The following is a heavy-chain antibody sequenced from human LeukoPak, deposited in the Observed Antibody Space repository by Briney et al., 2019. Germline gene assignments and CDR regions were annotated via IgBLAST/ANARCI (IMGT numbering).Heavy chain of an antibody. CDR2: IYYSGST. D-gene: IGHD4-17*01. CDR3: ARHLRWFDP. J-gene: IGHJ5*02. V-gene: IGHV4-59*08. Sequence: SETLSLTCTVSGGSISSYYWSWIRQPPGKGLEWIGYIYYSGSTNYNPSLKSRVTISVDTSKNQFSLKLSSVTAADTVVYYCARHLRWFDPRGQGTLVTVSS. CDR1: GGSISSYY.